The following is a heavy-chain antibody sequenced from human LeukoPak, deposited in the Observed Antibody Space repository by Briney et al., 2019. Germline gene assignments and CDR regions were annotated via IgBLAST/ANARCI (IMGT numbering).Heavy chain of an antibody. D-gene: IGHD5-18*01. V-gene: IGHV3-74*01. Sequence: PGGSLRLSCAASGFTFSSYWMHWVRHAPGQGLVWVSRINSDGSSTSYADSVKGRFTISRDNAKNTLYLQMNSLRAEDTAVYYCARAVRGYSYGYLYWGQGTLVTVSS. CDR1: GFTFSSYW. CDR3: ARAVRGYSYGYLY. CDR2: INSDGSST. J-gene: IGHJ4*02.